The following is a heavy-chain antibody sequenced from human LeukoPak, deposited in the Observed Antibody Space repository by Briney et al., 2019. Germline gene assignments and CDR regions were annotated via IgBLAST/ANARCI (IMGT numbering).Heavy chain of an antibody. D-gene: IGHD4-23*01. CDR3: AKISGGSGWYFDL. Sequence: PGGSLRLSCAPSGFTFSSYAMSWVRQAPGKGLEWVSAISRASENTYYADSVKGRCTISRDNPQNTVSLQMNSLRAEDTAVYYCAKISGGSGWYFDLWGLGTLVTVSS. V-gene: IGHV3-23*01. CDR2: ISRASENT. CDR1: GFTFSSYA. J-gene: IGHJ2*01.